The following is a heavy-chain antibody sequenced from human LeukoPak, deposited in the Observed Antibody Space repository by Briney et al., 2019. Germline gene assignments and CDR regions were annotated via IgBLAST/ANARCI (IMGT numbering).Heavy chain of an antibody. J-gene: IGHJ3*01. CDR1: GYTFTSYY. V-gene: IGHV1-46*01. D-gene: IGHD2-2*01. Sequence: ASVKVSCKASGYTFTSYYMHWVRQAPGQGLEWMGIINPSGGRTSYAQKFQGRVAINADTSTNTAYMELRSLRSDDTAVYYCARSGPYAADAFDVWGQGTMVIVS. CDR2: INPSGGRT. CDR3: ARSGPYAADAFDV.